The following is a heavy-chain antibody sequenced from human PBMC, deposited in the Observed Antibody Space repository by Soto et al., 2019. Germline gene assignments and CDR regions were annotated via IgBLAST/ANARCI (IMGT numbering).Heavy chain of an antibody. J-gene: IGHJ4*02. V-gene: IGHV3-23*01. Sequence: GGSLRLSCAGSGFTFSSYAMSWVRQAPGKGLEWVSVISSRGGSTYYADSVKGRFTISRDNSKNTLYLQMNSLRAEDTAVYYCAKDLPDPGYYWGQGTLVTVSS. CDR2: ISSRGGST. CDR3: AKDLPDPGYY. CDR1: GFTFSSYA.